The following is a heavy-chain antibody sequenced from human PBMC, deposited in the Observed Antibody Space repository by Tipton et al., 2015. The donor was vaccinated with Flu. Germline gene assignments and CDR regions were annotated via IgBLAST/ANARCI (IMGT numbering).Heavy chain of an antibody. D-gene: IGHD2-8*02. Sequence: TLSLTCTVSGGSISDYYITWIRQSPGKGLECIGNIYYRGNSNYNPSLKSRVTMSVDTSKNQFYLKVTSVTAADTAVYYCAITDSTGSGWFDSWGQGTQVTVSS. J-gene: IGHJ5*01. CDR2: IYYRGNS. V-gene: IGHV4-59*08. CDR1: GGSISDYY. CDR3: AITDSTGSGWFDS.